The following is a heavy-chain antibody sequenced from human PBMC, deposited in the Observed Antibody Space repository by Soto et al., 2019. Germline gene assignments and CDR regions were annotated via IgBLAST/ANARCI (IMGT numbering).Heavy chain of an antibody. CDR3: ASGPRGPIFDY. CDR2: INHSGST. V-gene: IGHV4-34*01. Sequence: SETLSLTCAVYVGSFSGYYWSWVRQPPGKGLEWIGEINHSGSTNYNPSLKSRVTISVDTSKNQFSLKLSSVTAADTAVYYCASGPRGPIFDYWGQGTLVTVSS. CDR1: VGSFSGYY. J-gene: IGHJ4*02.